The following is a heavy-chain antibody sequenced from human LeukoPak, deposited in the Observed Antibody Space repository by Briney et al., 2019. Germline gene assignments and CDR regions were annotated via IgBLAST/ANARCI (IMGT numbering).Heavy chain of an antibody. CDR1: GGTFSSYA. CDR3: ASPPAYSSSWYDFDY. Sequence: SVKVSCKASGGTFSSYAISWVRQAPGQGLEWMGGIIPVFGTANYAQKFQGRVTITADESTSTAYMELSSLRSEDTAVYYCASPPAYSSSWYDFDYWGQGTLVTVS. J-gene: IGHJ4*02. V-gene: IGHV1-69*13. CDR2: IIPVFGTA. D-gene: IGHD6-13*01.